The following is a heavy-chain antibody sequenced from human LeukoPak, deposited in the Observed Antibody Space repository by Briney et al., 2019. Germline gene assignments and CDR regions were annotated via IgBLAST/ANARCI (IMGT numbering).Heavy chain of an antibody. CDR2: IKQDGSER. Sequence: GGSLRLSCAASGFTFSSCWMSWVRQAPGKGLEWVANIKQDGSERYYVDSVKGRFTISRDNAKNSLYLQMNSLRAEDTAVYYCARELTMVRGVIDYWGQGILVTVSS. D-gene: IGHD3-10*01. CDR3: ARELTMVRGVIDY. J-gene: IGHJ4*02. V-gene: IGHV3-7*01. CDR1: GFTFSSCW.